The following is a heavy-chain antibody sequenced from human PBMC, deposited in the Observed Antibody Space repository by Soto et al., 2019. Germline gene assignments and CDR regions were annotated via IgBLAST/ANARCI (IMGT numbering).Heavy chain of an antibody. V-gene: IGHV2-5*02. CDR2: IYWDDDK. Sequence: SGPTLVKPTQTLRLTCTFSGFSLITSGVGVGWIRQPPGKALEWLAFIYWDDDKRYSPSLRSRLTIAKDTSKNQVVLTMTEVDPVDTATYFCAHRRSGISQWNYGDFDYWGQGTQVTVSS. CDR1: GFSLITSGVG. D-gene: IGHD1-7*01. CDR3: AHRRSGISQWNYGDFDY. J-gene: IGHJ4*02.